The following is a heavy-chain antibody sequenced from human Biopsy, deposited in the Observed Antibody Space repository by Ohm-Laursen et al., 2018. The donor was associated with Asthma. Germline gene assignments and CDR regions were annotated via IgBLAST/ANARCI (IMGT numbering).Heavy chain of an antibody. D-gene: IGHD2-21*02. J-gene: IGHJ6*02. CDR2: ISYHGAIK. Sequence: SLRLSCAASEFSFSHYPMHWVRQAPGKGLEWVAVISYHGAIKFYADSVKGRFTISRDNSKNTLFLQMNSLRAEDTAVYYCASYEVVTAILPMDVWGQGTTVTVSS. CDR1: EFSFSHYP. CDR3: ASYEVVTAILPMDV. V-gene: IGHV3-30-3*01.